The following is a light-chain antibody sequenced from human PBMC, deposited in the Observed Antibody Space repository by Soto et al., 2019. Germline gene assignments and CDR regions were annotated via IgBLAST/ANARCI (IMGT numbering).Light chain of an antibody. J-gene: IGLJ1*01. CDR1: SSDVGGYNY. V-gene: IGLV2-14*03. Sequence: QSVLTQPASVSGSPGQSLTISCTGTSSDVGGYNYVSWYQHYPGKAPKLMIYDVSNRPSGVSNRFSGPKSGNTASPTISGLQAADEAAYYCSSYTSSATYVFGTGTKVTVL. CDR2: DVS. CDR3: SSYTSSATYV.